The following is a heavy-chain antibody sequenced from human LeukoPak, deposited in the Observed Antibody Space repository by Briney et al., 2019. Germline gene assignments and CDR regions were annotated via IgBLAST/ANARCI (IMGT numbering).Heavy chain of an antibody. Sequence: GGSLRLSCAASGFTFSDYSMNWVRQAPGKGLEWVSSISSSSSYIYYADSVKGRFTISRDNAKNSLYLQMNSLRAEDTAVYYCARGAVAATSDYWGQGTLVTVSS. CDR2: ISSSSSYI. V-gene: IGHV3-21*01. CDR1: GFTFSDYS. CDR3: ARGAVAATSDY. J-gene: IGHJ4*02. D-gene: IGHD6-19*01.